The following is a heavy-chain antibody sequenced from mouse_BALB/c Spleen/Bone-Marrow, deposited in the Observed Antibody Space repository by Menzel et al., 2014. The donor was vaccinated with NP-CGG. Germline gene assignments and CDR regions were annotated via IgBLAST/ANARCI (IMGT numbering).Heavy chain of an antibody. CDR1: GFTFTDYY. CDR2: IRNKANGYTT. CDR3: ARDKGRVFFDY. J-gene: IGHJ2*01. Sequence: EVKLMESGGGLVQPGGSLRLSCATSGFTFTDYYMNWVRQPPGKALEWLGLIRNKANGYTTEYSASVKSRFTISRDNSQNILYLQMNTLRADDSATYYCARDKGRVFFDYWGQGTTLTVSS. V-gene: IGHV7-3*02.